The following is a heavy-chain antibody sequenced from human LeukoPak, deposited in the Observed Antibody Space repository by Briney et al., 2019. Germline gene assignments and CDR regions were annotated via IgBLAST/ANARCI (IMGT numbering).Heavy chain of an antibody. CDR3: ARVGYSHGYGWDGGYYYYMDV. V-gene: IGHV3-7*01. CDR1: GFTFSNAW. Sequence: GGSLRLSCAASGFTFSNAWMSWVRQAPGKGLEWVASINQDGSEKYSVDSVKGRFTISRDNAKNSLYLQMNSLRAEDTAVYYCARVGYSHGYGWDGGYYYYMDVWGKGTTVTVSS. D-gene: IGHD5-18*01. CDR2: INQDGSEK. J-gene: IGHJ6*03.